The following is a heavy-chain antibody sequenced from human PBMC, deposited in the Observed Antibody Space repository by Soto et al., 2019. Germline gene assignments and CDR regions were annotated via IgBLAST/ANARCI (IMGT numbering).Heavy chain of an antibody. V-gene: IGHV1-8*01. CDR2: MNPNSGNT. CDR3: ARDNRYNWNDEGWFDP. Sequence: QVQLVQSGAEVKKPGASVKVSCKASGYSFSDYDINWVRQATGQGPEWMGWMNPNSGNTGYAQKFQGGATMTRNTSINTAYMELSSLGSEDTAVYYCARDNRYNWNDEGWFDPWGQGTLVTVSS. D-gene: IGHD1-20*01. CDR1: GYSFSDYD. J-gene: IGHJ5*02.